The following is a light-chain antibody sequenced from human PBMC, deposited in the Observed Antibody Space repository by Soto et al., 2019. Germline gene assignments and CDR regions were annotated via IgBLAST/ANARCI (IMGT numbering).Light chain of an antibody. CDR1: QSIGSTY. CDR2: GAS. J-gene: IGKJ1*01. CDR3: QQYGDSPWT. V-gene: IGKV3-20*01. Sequence: EIVLTQSPGTLSLSPAARATLSCKARQSIGSTYLAWYQQKPGQAPRLLIYGASSRAAGIPDRFSGSGSGTDFTLTISRLEPEDFAVYYCQQYGDSPWTFGQGTKVDIK.